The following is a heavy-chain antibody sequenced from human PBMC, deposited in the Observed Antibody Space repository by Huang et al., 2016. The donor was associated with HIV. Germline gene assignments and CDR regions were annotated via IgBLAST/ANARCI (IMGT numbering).Heavy chain of an antibody. V-gene: IGHV4-34*01. CDR3: ARAPHDGSGSYYY. CDR1: GGSFSGYY. J-gene: IGHJ4*02. Sequence: QVQLHQWGAGLLKPSETLSLTCAVYGGSFSGYYWSGIRQPPGKGLEWIGEITQSGSTNYNPALKIRGTISEKTSKSQFSLKLSSVTAADTAVYYCARAPHDGSGSYYYWGQGTLVTVSS. D-gene: IGHD3-10*01. CDR2: ITQSGST.